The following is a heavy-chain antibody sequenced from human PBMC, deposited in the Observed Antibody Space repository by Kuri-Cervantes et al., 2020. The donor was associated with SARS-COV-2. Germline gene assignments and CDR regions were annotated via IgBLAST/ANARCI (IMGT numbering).Heavy chain of an antibody. CDR2: IYWNDDK. D-gene: IGHD2-2*01. CDR1: GFSLSTSGVG. Sequence: SGPTLVKPTQTLTLTCTFSGFSLSTSGVGVGWIRQPPGKALVWLALIYWNDDKRYSPSLKSRLTITKDTSKNQVVLTMTNMDPVDTATYYCAHRAKYCSSTSCYPSRHFGYWGQGTLVTVSS. V-gene: IGHV2-5*01. CDR3: AHRAKYCSSTSCYPSRHFGY. J-gene: IGHJ4*02.